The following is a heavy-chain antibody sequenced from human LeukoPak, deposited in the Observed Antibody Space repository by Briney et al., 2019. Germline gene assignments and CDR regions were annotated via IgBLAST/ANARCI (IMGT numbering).Heavy chain of an antibody. D-gene: IGHD6-13*01. V-gene: IGHV3-7*01. J-gene: IGHJ4*02. CDR3: ASGRQLGY. Sequence: PAGSLRLSCAASGFTFSNYWMSWVRQAPGKGLEWVANIKEDGSEKYYVDSVKGRFTISRDNARNSLYLQMNSLRAEDTAVYYCASGRQLGYWGQGTLVTVSS. CDR2: IKEDGSEK. CDR1: GFTFSNYW.